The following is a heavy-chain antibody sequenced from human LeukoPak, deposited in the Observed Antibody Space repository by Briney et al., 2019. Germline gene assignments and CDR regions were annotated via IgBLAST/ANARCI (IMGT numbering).Heavy chain of an antibody. D-gene: IGHD6-6*01. CDR2: ISGSSSYV. CDR3: ARNGSSSYFDT. V-gene: IGHV3-21*01. Sequence: NPGGSLRLSCATSGFTFTTYSMNWVRQAPGKGLEWVSSISGSSSYVYYADSVKGRFTIFRDNAHNSLHLQMNSLRAEDTAVYYCARNGSSSYFDTWGQGILVTVSS. CDR1: GFTFTTYS. J-gene: IGHJ4*02.